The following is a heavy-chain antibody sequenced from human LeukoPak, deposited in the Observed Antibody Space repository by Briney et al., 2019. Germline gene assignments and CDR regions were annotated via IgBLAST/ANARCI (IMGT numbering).Heavy chain of an antibody. Sequence: GGSLRLSCAASGFTVSSNYMSWVRQAPGKGLEWVSVIYSGGSTYYADSVKGRFTISRDNSKNTLYLQMNSLRAEDTAVYYCAETDPLFGPTHLWGQGTLVTVSS. J-gene: IGHJ5*02. V-gene: IGHV3-53*01. CDR3: AETDPLFGPTHL. CDR1: GFTVSSNY. D-gene: IGHD3-3*01. CDR2: IYSGGST.